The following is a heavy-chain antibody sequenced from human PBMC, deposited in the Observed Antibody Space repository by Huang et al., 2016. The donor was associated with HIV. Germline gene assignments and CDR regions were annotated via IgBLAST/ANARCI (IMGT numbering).Heavy chain of an antibody. CDR3: AKEGDTGAALGY. CDR2: IYSGGTT. Sequence: EVQLVESGGGLIQPGGSLRLSCAASGFTVSTNYMTWVRQAPGKGLGVVSLIYSGGTTYYADSVKGRFTISRDDSENTLYLHMTSLRAGDTAVYYCAKEGDTGAALGYWGQGTLVTVS. D-gene: IGHD2-8*02. J-gene: IGHJ4*02. V-gene: IGHV3-53*01. CDR1: GFTVSTNY.